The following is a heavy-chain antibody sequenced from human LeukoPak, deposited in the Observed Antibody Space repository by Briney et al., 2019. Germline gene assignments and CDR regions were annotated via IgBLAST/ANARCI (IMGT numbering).Heavy chain of an antibody. CDR3: ARGRMVRGVIHYYYYMDV. CDR2: INWNGGST. V-gene: IGHV3-20*04. Sequence: GGSLRLSCAASGFTFDDYGMNWVRQAPGKGLEWVSGINWNGGSTGYADSVKGRFTISRDNAKNYLYLQMNSLRAEDTALYYCARGRMVRGVIHYYYYMDVWGKGTTVTVSS. CDR1: GFTFDDYG. J-gene: IGHJ6*03. D-gene: IGHD3-10*01.